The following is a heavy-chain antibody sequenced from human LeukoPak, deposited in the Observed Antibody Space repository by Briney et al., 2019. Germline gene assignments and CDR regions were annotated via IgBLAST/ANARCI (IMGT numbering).Heavy chain of an antibody. CDR3: ARRTVDDAFDI. V-gene: IGHV4-31*03. Sequence: PSETLSLTCTVSGGSISSSSYYWGWIRQPPGKGLEWIGYIYYSGSTYYNPSLKSRVTISVDTSKNQFSLKLSSVTAADTAVYYCARRTVDDAFDIWGQGTMVTVSS. CDR2: IYYSGST. D-gene: IGHD4-23*01. CDR1: GGSISSSSYY. J-gene: IGHJ3*02.